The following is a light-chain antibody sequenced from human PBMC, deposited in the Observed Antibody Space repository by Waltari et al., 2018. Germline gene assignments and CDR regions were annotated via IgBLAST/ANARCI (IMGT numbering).Light chain of an antibody. J-gene: IGLJ2*01. CDR2: QVS. CDR1: SSDVGAYKY. Sequence: QSALTQPASVSGSPGQSIPIPCTGTSSDVGAYKYVSWYQHNPGKAPKIMIYQVSNRPSGVSNRLSGSKSGNTASLTISGLQAEDEGDYYCSSYTTSGTFVFGGGTKLTVL. CDR3: SSYTTSGTFV. V-gene: IGLV2-14*01.